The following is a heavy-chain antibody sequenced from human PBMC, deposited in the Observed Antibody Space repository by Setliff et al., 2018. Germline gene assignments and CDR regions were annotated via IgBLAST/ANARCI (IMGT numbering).Heavy chain of an antibody. CDR1: GYSFTSYW. D-gene: IGHD4-17*01. CDR2: IYPGDSDT. V-gene: IGHV5-51*01. CDR3: ARSDYGDYFAWDSYGMDV. Sequence: GESLKISCKGSGYSFTSYWIGWVRQMPGKGLEWMGIIYPGDSDTRYSPFFQGQVTISADKSISTAYLQWSSLKASDTAFYYCARSDYGDYFAWDSYGMDVWGQGTTVTVSS. J-gene: IGHJ6*02.